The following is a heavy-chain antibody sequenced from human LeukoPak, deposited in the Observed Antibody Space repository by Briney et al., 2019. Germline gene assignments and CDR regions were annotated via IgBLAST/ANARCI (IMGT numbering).Heavy chain of an antibody. Sequence: GGSLRLSCAASGFTFSSYAMSWVRQAPGKGLEWVSAISGSGGSTYYADSVKGRFTISRDNSMNTLYLQMNSLRAEDTAVYYCAKDHSRPTSDFWSGTRSGDAFDIWGQGTMVTVSS. CDR1: GFTFSSYA. CDR3: AKDHSRPTSDFWSGTRSGDAFDI. CDR2: ISGSGGST. V-gene: IGHV3-23*01. J-gene: IGHJ3*02. D-gene: IGHD3-3*01.